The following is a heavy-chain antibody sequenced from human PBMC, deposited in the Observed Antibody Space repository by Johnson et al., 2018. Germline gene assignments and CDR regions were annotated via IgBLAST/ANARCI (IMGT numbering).Heavy chain of an antibody. Sequence: QVQLVQSGAEVRKSGASVKLSCNFSGFTITSYNIHWVQQSPGQGFEWMGWIKPGNGSPSFAKKFQGRFTLTRDMSTSTAYTDLSSLTSEDMAVQGGDMTSPVQQFQLLLSCCYYFYIDVWDKGTTVTVSS. J-gene: IGHJ6*03. CDR2: IKPGNGSP. V-gene: IGHV1-38-4*01. CDR1: GFTITSYN. D-gene: IGHD2-2*01. CDR3: DMTSPVQQFQLLLSCCYYFYIDV.